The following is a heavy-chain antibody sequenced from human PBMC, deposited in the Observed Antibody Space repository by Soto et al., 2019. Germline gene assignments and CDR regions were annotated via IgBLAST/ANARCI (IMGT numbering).Heavy chain of an antibody. CDR2: ISFDGSNK. Sequence: QVQLVESGGGVVQPGRSLRLSCAASGFTFSSYGMFWVRQAPGKGLEWVAGISFDGSNKYYADSVKGRFTISRDDSKNTLYLKMNSLRAEDTAAYHCARGPYYEIDYWGQGTLFTVSS. CDR3: ARGPYYEIDY. D-gene: IGHD3-3*01. J-gene: IGHJ4*02. V-gene: IGHV3-30*03. CDR1: GFTFSSYG.